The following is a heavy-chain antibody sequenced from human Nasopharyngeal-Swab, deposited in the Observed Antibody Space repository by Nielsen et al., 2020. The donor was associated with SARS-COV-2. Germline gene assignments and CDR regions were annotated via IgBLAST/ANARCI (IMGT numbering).Heavy chain of an antibody. CDR3: ARRETIVGSFDY. J-gene: IGHJ4*02. V-gene: IGHV4-59*08. D-gene: IGHD1-26*01. Sequence: SETLSLTCTVSGGSISSYYWTWIRQSPGKGLEWIGYIDYSGSTDYNPSLKGRVTISVDTSKNQFSLKLNSVTAADTAVYYCARRETIVGSFDYWGQGTLVTVSS. CDR1: GGSISSYY. CDR2: IDYSGST.